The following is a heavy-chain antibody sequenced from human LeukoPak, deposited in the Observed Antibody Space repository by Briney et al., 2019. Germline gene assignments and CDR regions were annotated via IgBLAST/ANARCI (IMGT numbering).Heavy chain of an antibody. CDR2: INIGGTNT. CDR1: GFTFNDYY. CDR3: ATDGAGFDT. Sequence: GGALRLSCAASGFTFNDYYMSWIRQAPGKGLEWLSYINIGGTNTHYADSVKGRFTISRDNAKKSLYLEMNDLRAEDTAVYYCATDGAGFDTWGQGVLVTVSS. V-gene: IGHV3-11*01. J-gene: IGHJ5*02.